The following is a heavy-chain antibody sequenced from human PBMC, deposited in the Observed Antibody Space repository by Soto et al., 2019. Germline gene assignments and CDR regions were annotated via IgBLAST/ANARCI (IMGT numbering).Heavy chain of an antibody. CDR3: AHSQRGPRDF. V-gene: IGHV2-5*02. J-gene: IGHJ4*02. CDR1: GFSLSTSGVA. Sequence: QITLKESGPTLVRPTQTLTLTCTFSGFSLSTSGVAEAWIRQPPGEALEWLALIYWDDDKRYNSSLKSRLTITKDTSKDQVVLTMTNMDPMDTATYFCAHSQRGPRDFWGPGILVTVSS. D-gene: IGHD5-12*01. CDR2: IYWDDDK.